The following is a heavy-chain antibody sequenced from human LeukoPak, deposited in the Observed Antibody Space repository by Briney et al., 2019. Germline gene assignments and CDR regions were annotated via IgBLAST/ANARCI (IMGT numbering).Heavy chain of an antibody. CDR1: EFTFSSYA. J-gene: IGHJ6*02. V-gene: IGHV3-23*01. CDR3: AKYVSARGPPYALAV. D-gene: IGHD2/OR15-2a*01. Sequence: GGSLRLSCAASEFTFSSYAVQWVRQAPGKGLEWVSGISASGGNTWYADSVKGRFTISRDNSKNTLYLQMNSLRAEDTAVYYCAKYVSARGPPYALAVWGQGTTVTVSS. CDR2: ISASGGNT.